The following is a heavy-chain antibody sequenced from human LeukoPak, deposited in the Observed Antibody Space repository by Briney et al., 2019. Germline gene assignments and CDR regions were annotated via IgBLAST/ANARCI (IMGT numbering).Heavy chain of an antibody. CDR2: MQSGGNT. J-gene: IGHJ4*02. CDR3: TNQGDFWSGYSLD. CDR1: EFTFTNYW. Sequence: GGSLRLSCAASEFTFTNYWMSWVRQAPGKGLEWVAVMQSGGNTYYTDSVKGRFTISRDNSKNTLYLQMNSLGAEDTAVYYCTNQGDFWSGYSLDWGQGTLVTVSS. D-gene: IGHD3-3*01. V-gene: IGHV3-66*01.